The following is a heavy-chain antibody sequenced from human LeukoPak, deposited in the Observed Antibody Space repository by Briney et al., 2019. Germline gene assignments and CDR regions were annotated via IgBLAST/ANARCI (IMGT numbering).Heavy chain of an antibody. CDR3: ARRHISSGWSFDY. CDR2: IYTSGST. Sequence: SETLSLTCTVSGGSISNYHWSWIRQPPGKGLEWICQIYTSGSTNYNPPPMSRVTVSIDTPKNQLSLTIRSVTAADTAIYYCARRHISSGWSFDYWGQGTLVTVSS. D-gene: IGHD6-19*01. CDR1: GGSISNYH. J-gene: IGHJ4*02. V-gene: IGHV4-4*07.